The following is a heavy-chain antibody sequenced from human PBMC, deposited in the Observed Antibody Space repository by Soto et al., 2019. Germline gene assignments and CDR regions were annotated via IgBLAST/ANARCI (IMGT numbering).Heavy chain of an antibody. J-gene: IGHJ6*02. Sequence: QVQLVESEGGVVQPGRSLRLSCAASGFTFSTYGMHWVRQAPGKGLEWVAVISYDGSTQYYADSVKGRFTISRDNSKNMVYLQMNSLRAEDTAIYYCAKVRPSPAGVGMDVWGQGTTVTVSS. D-gene: IGHD2-2*01. CDR3: AKVRPSPAGVGMDV. CDR2: ISYDGSTQ. CDR1: GFTFSTYG. V-gene: IGHV3-30*18.